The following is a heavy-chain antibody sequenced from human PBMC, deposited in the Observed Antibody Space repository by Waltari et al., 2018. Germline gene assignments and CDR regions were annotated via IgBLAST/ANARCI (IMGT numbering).Heavy chain of an antibody. D-gene: IGHD3-16*01. J-gene: IGHJ5*02. V-gene: IGHV1-69*08. Sequence: QVQLVQSGAEVKKPGSSVKVSCKASGGTFSSYAISWVRQAPGQGLEWMGRIIPIFGTANYAQKFHGRVTITADKSTSTAYMELSSLRSEDTAVYYCARVASYYDYIWGSNWFDPWGQGTLVTVSS. CDR1: GGTFSSYA. CDR2: IIPIFGTA. CDR3: ARVASYYDYIWGSNWFDP.